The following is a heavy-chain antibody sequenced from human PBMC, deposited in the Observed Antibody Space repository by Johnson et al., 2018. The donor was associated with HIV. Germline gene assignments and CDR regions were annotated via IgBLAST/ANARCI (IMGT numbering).Heavy chain of an antibody. J-gene: IGHJ3*02. CDR2: ISYDGSNK. Sequence: QVQLVESGGGVVQPGGSLRLSCAASGFTFSNYGMHWVRQAPGKGLEWVAVISYDGSNKYYADSVKGRFTISRDNYKDTLYLQMNSLRAEDTAVYYCARGQRGGDGHPHAFDIWGQGTMVTVSS. D-gene: IGHD2-21*02. V-gene: IGHV3-33*05. CDR3: ARGQRGGDGHPHAFDI. CDR1: GFTFSNYG.